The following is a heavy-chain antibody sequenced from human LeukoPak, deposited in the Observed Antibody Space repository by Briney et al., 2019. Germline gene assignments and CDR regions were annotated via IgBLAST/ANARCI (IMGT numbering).Heavy chain of an antibody. CDR1: RYTFTRYY. CDR3: ARAMAIDN. J-gene: IGHJ4*02. CDR2: INPNRGGT. V-gene: IGHV1-2*02. Sequence: ASVKVSCQASRYTFTRYYMHWVRQAPGQGLEGRGWINPNRGGTDYAQKFQGRVTMTRDTSISTAYMELSRLRSDDTAVYYCARAMAIDNWGQGTLVTVSS. D-gene: IGHD5-24*01.